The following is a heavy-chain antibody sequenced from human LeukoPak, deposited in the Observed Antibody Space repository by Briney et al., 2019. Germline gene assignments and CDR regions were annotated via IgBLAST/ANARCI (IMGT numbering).Heavy chain of an antibody. CDR2: IRGGGSAT. D-gene: IGHD3-10*01. Sequence: NPGGSLRLSCAASGFTFNNYAMNWVRQAPGKGLEWVSVIRGGGSATYYADSVKGRFTISRDNAKNSLYLQMNSLRAEDTAVYYCARAPYYYNDSGSGTRVTGNPDYWGRGTLVTVSS. CDR1: GFTFNNYA. V-gene: IGHV3-21*01. CDR3: ARAPYYYNDSGSGTRVTGNPDY. J-gene: IGHJ4*02.